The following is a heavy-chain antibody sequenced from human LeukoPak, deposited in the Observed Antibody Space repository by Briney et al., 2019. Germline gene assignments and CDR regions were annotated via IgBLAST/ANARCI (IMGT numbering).Heavy chain of an antibody. J-gene: IGHJ1*01. V-gene: IGHV4-38-2*02. CDR1: GYSISSGYY. D-gene: IGHD6-13*01. CDR2: IYHSGST. Sequence: PSETLSLTCTVSGYSISSGYYWGWIRQPPGKGLEWIGRIYHSGSTYYNPSLKSRVTISVDTSKNQFSLKLTSVTAADTAVYYCARLAIGPWSSSPESFQHWGQGTLVTVSS. CDR3: ARLAIGPWSSSPESFQH.